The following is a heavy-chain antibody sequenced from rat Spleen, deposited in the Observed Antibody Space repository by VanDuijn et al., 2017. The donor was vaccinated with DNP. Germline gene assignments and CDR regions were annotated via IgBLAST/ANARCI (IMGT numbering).Heavy chain of an antibody. V-gene: IGHV5-27*01. CDR3: TTGYGY. D-gene: IGHD1-4*01. CDR1: GFTFSNYA. J-gene: IGHJ2*01. CDR2: ITNSGDST. Sequence: EVQLVESGGGLVQPGRSLKLSCSASGFTFSNYAMAWVRQAPTKGLEWVASITNSGDSTYYRDSVKGRITIPRDNAKITLYLQMDSLRSEDTGTYYCTTGYGYWGQGVMVTVSS.